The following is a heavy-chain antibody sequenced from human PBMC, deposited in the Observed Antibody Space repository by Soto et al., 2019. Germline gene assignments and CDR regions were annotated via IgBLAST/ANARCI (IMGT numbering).Heavy chain of an antibody. J-gene: IGHJ5*02. CDR2: ISTYNGDT. CDR3: ARPYCSTTSCHNWFDP. V-gene: IGHV1-18*01. CDR1: GYTFTTYG. D-gene: IGHD2-2*01. Sequence: ASVKVSCKASGYTFTTYGISWVRQAPGQGLEWMGWISTYNGDTNYAQKLQGRVTMTTDTSTSTAYMELRSLRSDDTAVYYCARPYCSTTSCHNWFDPWGQGTLVTVSS.